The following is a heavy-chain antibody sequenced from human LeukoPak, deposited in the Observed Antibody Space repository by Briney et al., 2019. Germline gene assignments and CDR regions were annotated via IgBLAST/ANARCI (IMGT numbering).Heavy chain of an antibody. V-gene: IGHV4-39*07. CDR1: GASISSYY. D-gene: IGHD5-18*01. CDR3: ARVGYSYGRDAFDI. Sequence: SETLSLTCTVSGASISSYYWGWIRQPPGKGLEWIGSIYYSGSTYYNPSLKSRVTISVDTPKNQFSLKLSSVTAADTAVYYCARVGYSYGRDAFDIWGQGTMVTVSS. CDR2: IYYSGST. J-gene: IGHJ3*02.